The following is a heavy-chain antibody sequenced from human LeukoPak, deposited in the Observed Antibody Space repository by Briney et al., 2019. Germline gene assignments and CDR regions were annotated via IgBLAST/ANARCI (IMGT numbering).Heavy chain of an antibody. CDR1: GYTFTGYY. CDR2: INPNSGGT. CDR3: ARLVSSSWSYSDY. D-gene: IGHD6-13*01. J-gene: IGHJ4*02. Sequence: ASVKVSCKASGYTFTGYYMHWVRQAPGQGLEWMGWINPNSGGTNYAQKFQGRVTMTRDTSISTAYMELSRLRSDDTAVYYCARLVSSSWSYSDYWGQGTLVTVSS. V-gene: IGHV1-2*02.